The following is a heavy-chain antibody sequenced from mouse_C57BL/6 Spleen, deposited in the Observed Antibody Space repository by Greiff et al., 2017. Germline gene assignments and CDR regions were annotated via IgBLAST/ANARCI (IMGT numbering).Heavy chain of an antibody. CDR1: GYTFTSYW. D-gene: IGHD3-2*02. CDR2: IDPSDSYT. Sequence: QVQLQQPGAELVKPGASVKLSCKASGYTFTSYWMQWVKQRPGQGLEWIGEIDPSDSYTNYNQKFKGKATLTVDTSSSTAYMQLSSLTSEDSAVYYCARRVSSDYEMDYWGQGTSVTVSS. V-gene: IGHV1-50*01. J-gene: IGHJ4*01. CDR3: ARRVSSDYEMDY.